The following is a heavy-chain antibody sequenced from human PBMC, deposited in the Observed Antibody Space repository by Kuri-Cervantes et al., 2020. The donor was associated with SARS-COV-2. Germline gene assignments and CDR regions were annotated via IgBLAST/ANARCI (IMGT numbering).Heavy chain of an antibody. CDR1: GYTSTSYD. V-gene: IGHV1-8*03. J-gene: IGHJ6*03. Sequence: ASVKVSCKASGYTSTSYDINWVRQATGQGLEWMGWMDPNSGNTGYAQKFQGRVTITRNTSISTAYMELSSLRSEDTAVYYCARVTRYSSSSASDDYYYYVDVWGKGTTVTVSS. CDR2: MDPNSGNT. D-gene: IGHD6-6*01. CDR3: ARVTRYSSSSASDDYYYYVDV.